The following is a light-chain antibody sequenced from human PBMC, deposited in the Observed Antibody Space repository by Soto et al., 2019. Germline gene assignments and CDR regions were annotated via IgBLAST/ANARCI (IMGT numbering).Light chain of an antibody. CDR2: DAS. Sequence: EFVFTQSPCTLSLSPGERATLSCRASQTVRNNYLAWYQQKPGQAPRLLIYDASTRATATPERFSGSGSGTDFTLTISRLEPEDFAVYYCHQYDSIVQTFGQGTKVDIK. CDR1: QTVRNNY. J-gene: IGKJ1*01. CDR3: HQYDSIVQT. V-gene: IGKV3-20*01.